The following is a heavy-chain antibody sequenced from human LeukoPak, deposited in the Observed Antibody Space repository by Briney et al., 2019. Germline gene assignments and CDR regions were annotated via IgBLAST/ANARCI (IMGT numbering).Heavy chain of an antibody. J-gene: IGHJ4*02. V-gene: IGHV4-34*01. CDR1: GFTFSSYA. CDR3: ARLKLRYFDWSRYFDY. Sequence: GSLRLSCAASGFTFSSYAMSWVRQPPGKGLEWIGEINHSGSTNYNPSLKSRVTISVDTSKNQFSLKLSSVTAADTAVYYCARLKLRYFDWSRYFDYWGQGSLVTVSS. CDR2: INHSGST. D-gene: IGHD3-9*01.